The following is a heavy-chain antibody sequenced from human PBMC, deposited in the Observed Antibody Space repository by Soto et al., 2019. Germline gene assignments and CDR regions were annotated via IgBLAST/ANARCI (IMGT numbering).Heavy chain of an antibody. J-gene: IGHJ4*02. D-gene: IGHD3-16*01. CDR2: INSDGSST. CDR3: AKNFIPLSPDLYFDS. V-gene: IGHV3-74*01. CDR1: GFTFSSYW. Sequence: GGSLRLSCAASGFTFSSYWMHWVRQAPGKGLVWVSRINSDGSSTSYADSVKGRFTISRDNAKNTLYLQMDSLRAEDTAVYYCAKNFIPLSPDLYFDSWGQGTLVTVSS.